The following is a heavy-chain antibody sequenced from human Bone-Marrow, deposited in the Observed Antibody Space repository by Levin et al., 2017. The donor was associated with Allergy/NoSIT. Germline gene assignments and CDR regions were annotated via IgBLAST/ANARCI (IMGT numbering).Heavy chain of an antibody. CDR3: AKDVSSGTSFLTNVDY. D-gene: IGHD1-1*01. CDR1: GFTFSSCA. Sequence: SCAASGFTFSSCAMNWVRQAPGKGLEWVSAISRSGFSTYYADSVKGRFTISRDNSKNMLYLQMNSLRVVDTAVYYCAKDVSSGTSFLTNVDYWGQGTLVTVSS. J-gene: IGHJ4*02. V-gene: IGHV3-23*01. CDR2: ISRSGFST.